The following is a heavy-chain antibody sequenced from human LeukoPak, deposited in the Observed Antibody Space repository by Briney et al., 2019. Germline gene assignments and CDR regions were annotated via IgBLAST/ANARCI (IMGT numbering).Heavy chain of an antibody. CDR3: AWSGTTGYIPREWDYWFFDL. J-gene: IGHJ2*01. CDR1: GFTFSRHS. CDR2: ISSSSIYI. Sequence: GGSLRLSCAASGFTFSRHSMNWVRQAPGEGLEWVSSISSSSIYIYYADSVKGRFTISRDNAKNSLYLQINSLRAEDTAVYYCAWSGTTGYIPREWDYWFFDLWGRGTLVTVSS. D-gene: IGHD1-1*01. V-gene: IGHV3-21*01.